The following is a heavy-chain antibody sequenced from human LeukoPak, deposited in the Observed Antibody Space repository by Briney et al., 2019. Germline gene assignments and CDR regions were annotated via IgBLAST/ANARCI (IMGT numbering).Heavy chain of an antibody. V-gene: IGHV1-69*01. D-gene: IGHD6-13*01. CDR3: ARVGSSSWYRAHRRPNWFDP. CDR2: IIPIFGTA. J-gene: IGHJ5*02. CDR1: GGTFSSYA. Sequence: SVKVSFKASGGTFSSYAISWVRQAPGQGLEWMGGIIPIFGTANYAQKFQGRVTITADESTSTAYMELSSLRSEDTAVYYCARVGSSSWYRAHRRPNWFDPWGQGTLVTVSS.